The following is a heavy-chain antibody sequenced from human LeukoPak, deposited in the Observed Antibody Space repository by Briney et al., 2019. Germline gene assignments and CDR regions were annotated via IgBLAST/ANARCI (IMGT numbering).Heavy chain of an antibody. Sequence: GGSLRLSCAASGFTFSSYAMSWVRQAPGKGLEWVSAISGSGGSTYYADSVKGRFTVSRDNSKNTLYLQMNSLRAEDTAVYYCAKSTGDIVGAPLDYWGQGTLVTVSS. J-gene: IGHJ4*02. CDR3: AKSTGDIVGAPLDY. CDR2: ISGSGGST. D-gene: IGHD1-26*01. CDR1: GFTFSSYA. V-gene: IGHV3-23*01.